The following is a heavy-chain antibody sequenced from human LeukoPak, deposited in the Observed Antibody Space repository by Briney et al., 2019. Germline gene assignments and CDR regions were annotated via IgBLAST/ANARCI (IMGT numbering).Heavy chain of an antibody. CDR3: TRDVRHSYGPPSDY. J-gene: IGHJ4*02. Sequence: GGSLRLSCTGSGFTFGDYAMSWVRQAPGKGLEWVGFIRSKGYGGTTEYAASVKGRFTISRDDFKSVAYLQMNSLMTEDTAVYYCTRDVRHSYGPPSDYWGQGTLVTVSS. V-gene: IGHV3-49*04. D-gene: IGHD5-18*01. CDR2: IRSKGYGGTT. CDR1: GFTFGDYA.